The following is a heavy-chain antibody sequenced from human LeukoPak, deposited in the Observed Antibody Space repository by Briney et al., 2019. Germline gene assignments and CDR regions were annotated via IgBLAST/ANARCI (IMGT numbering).Heavy chain of an antibody. J-gene: IGHJ4*02. Sequence: SVKVSCKAAGGTFSSYAISWVRQAPGQGLEWMGGIIPIFGTANYAQKFQGRVTITADESTSTAYMELSSLRSEDTAVYYCARVVSLGQLGNNDYWGQGTLVTVSS. CDR1: GGTFSSYA. CDR3: ARVVSLGQLGNNDY. V-gene: IGHV1-69*13. D-gene: IGHD6-6*01. CDR2: IIPIFGTA.